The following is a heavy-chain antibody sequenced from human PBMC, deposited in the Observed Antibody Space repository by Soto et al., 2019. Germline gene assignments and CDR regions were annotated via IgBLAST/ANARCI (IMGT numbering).Heavy chain of an antibody. Sequence: SSSSYYWGWIRQPPGKGLEWMGIIYPGDSDTRYSPSFQGQVTISADKSISTAYLQWSSLKASDTAMYYCARRYWGSTDAFDIWGQGTMVTVSS. J-gene: IGHJ3*02. CDR1: SSSSYY. CDR2: IYPGDSDT. V-gene: IGHV5-51*01. CDR3: ARRYWGSTDAFDI. D-gene: IGHD7-27*01.